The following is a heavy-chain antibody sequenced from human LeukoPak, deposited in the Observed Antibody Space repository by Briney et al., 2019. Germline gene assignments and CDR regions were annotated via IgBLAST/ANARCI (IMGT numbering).Heavy chain of an antibody. CDR2: VYPGDSDT. CDR1: GYSFTGYW. J-gene: IGHJ2*01. CDR3: ARLVTTRYYYWYFDL. Sequence: PGESLKISCKGSGYSFTGYWIGWVRQMPGKGLEWMGIVYPGDSDTRYSPSFQGQVTISADKSISTAYLQWSSLKASDTAMYYCARLVTTRYYYWYFDLWGRGTLVTVSS. D-gene: IGHD4-17*01. V-gene: IGHV5-51*01.